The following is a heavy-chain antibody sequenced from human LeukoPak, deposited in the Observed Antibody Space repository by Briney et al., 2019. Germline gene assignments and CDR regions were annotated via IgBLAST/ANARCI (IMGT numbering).Heavy chain of an antibody. Sequence: PGGSLRLSCAASGFTFGDYGMSWVRQAPGKGLEWVSGIDWNGGSTGYADSVKGRFTISRDNAKNSLYLQMNSLRAEDTALYYCAVTTVTTFFVPSDYWGQGTLVTVSS. CDR1: GFTFGDYG. D-gene: IGHD4-17*01. CDR3: AVTTVTTFFVPSDY. J-gene: IGHJ4*02. CDR2: IDWNGGST. V-gene: IGHV3-20*04.